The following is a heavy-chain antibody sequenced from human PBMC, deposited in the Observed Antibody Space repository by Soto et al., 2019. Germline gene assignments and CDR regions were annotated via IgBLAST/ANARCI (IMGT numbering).Heavy chain of an antibody. V-gene: IGHV4-34*01. CDR2: INHSGST. D-gene: IGHD2-15*01. CDR3: ARVPIVVVVAANNWFDP. Sequence: SETLSLTCAVYGGSFSGYYWSWIRQPPRKGLEWIGEINHSGSTNYNPSLKSRVTISVDTSKNQFSLKLSSVTAADTAVYYCARVPIVVVVAANNWFDPWGQGTLVTVSS. J-gene: IGHJ5*02. CDR1: GGSFSGYY.